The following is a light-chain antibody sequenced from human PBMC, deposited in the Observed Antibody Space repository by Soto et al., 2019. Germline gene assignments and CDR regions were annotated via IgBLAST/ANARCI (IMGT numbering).Light chain of an antibody. CDR2: KAS. V-gene: IGKV1-5*03. J-gene: IGKJ1*01. Sequence: DIQMTQSPSTLSASVGDRVTITCRASQSISSWLAWYQQKPGKAPKLLIYKASSLESGVPSRYSGSGSGTESTLTISSLQPDDFATDYCQQYNSYPRTFGQGNKVEIK. CDR3: QQYNSYPRT. CDR1: QSISSW.